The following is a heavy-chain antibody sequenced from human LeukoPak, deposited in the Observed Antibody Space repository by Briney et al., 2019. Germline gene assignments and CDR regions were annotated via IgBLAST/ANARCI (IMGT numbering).Heavy chain of an antibody. CDR1: GGSFSGYY. J-gene: IGHJ5*02. Sequence: PAETLSLTCAGYGGSFSGYYWSWIRHPPGKGLEWIGEINHSGGTNDNQSLKSRVTISVDTSKNQSSLKLSSVTAADAAVYYCARGGTIFGVVIPIRWFDRGGQGTLVTVSS. CDR2: INHSGGT. V-gene: IGHV4-34*01. CDR3: ARGGTIFGVVIPIRWFDR. D-gene: IGHD3-3*01.